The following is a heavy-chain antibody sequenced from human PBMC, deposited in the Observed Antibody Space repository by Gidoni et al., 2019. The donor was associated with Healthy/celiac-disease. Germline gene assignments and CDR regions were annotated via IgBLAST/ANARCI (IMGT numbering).Heavy chain of an antibody. J-gene: IGHJ4*02. Sequence: EVQLLESGGGLVQPGGSLRLSCAASGFTCSSYDMSWVRQAPGKGLEWVSAISGSGGSTYYADSVKGRFTISRDNSKNTLYLQMNSLRAEDTAVYYCATRGYSSGWPFDYWGQGTLVTVSS. D-gene: IGHD6-19*01. CDR3: ATRGYSSGWPFDY. CDR1: GFTCSSYD. CDR2: ISGSGGST. V-gene: IGHV3-23*01.